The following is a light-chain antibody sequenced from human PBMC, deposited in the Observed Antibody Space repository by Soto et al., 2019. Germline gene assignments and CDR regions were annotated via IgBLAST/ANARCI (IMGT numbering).Light chain of an antibody. J-gene: IGLJ1*01. CDR3: SSYTSSSTL. CDR2: DVS. Sequence: SAVTLPASVSGSPGQSITMSCTGTNIDVGGYNYVSWYQQHPGKASKLMIYDVSNRPSGVSNRFSGSKSGNTASLTISGLQAEDEADYYCSSYTSSSTLFGTGTKVTVL. V-gene: IGLV2-14*01. CDR1: NIDVGGYNY.